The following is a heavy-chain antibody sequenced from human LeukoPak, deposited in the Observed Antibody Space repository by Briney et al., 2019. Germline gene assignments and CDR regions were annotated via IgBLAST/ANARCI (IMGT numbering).Heavy chain of an antibody. V-gene: IGHV3-9*01. Sequence: GGSLRLSCAASGFTFSTYWMHWVRQAPGKGLEWVSGISWNSGSIVYADSVKGRFTISRNNSKNTLYLQMNNLRAEDTAVYYCAKDRDIILTGHGMDVWGQGTTVTVSS. CDR3: AKDRDIILTGHGMDV. CDR1: GFTFSTYW. D-gene: IGHD3-9*01. J-gene: IGHJ6*02. CDR2: ISWNSGSI.